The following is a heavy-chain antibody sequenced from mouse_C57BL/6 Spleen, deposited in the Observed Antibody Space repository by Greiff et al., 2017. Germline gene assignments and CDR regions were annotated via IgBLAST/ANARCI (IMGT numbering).Heavy chain of an antibody. V-gene: IGHV14-4*01. CDR1: GFNIKDDY. CDR2: IDPENGDT. D-gene: IGHD2-10*02. J-gene: IGHJ1*03. CDR3: TTSSMGSRWDWYVEV. Sequence: EVQLQQSGAELVRPGASVKLSCTASGFNIKDDYMHWVKQRPEQGLEWIGWIDPENGDTEYASKFQGKATITADTSSNTAYLQLSSLASEDTAVYYCTTSSMGSRWDWYVEVWGTGTTVTVSS.